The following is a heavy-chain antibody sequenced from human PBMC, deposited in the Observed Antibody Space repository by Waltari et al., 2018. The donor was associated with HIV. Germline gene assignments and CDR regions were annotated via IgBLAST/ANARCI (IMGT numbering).Heavy chain of an antibody. CDR3: ARGVFSLTLAGTYFDS. CDR2: VSPPKTT. D-gene: IGHD1-7*01. Sequence: QVQLHQWGAGLLMPSDTLLATCAVYGESFSDYYWTWIRQSPGTGLEWIGQVSPPKTTYYSPSLLSRVTISVDTSKNQFSLKITDVTAADTALYFCARGVFSLTLAGTYFDSWGPGTQVTVSS. CDR1: GESFSDYY. V-gene: IGHV4-34*01. J-gene: IGHJ4*02.